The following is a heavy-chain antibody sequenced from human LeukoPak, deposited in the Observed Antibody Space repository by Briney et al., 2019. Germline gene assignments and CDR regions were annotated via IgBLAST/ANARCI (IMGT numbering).Heavy chain of an antibody. D-gene: IGHD3-10*02. J-gene: IGHJ4*02. Sequence: SETLSLTCTVSGGSIGSIDYYWAHLRQPPGKGVVWIVTVYYTGSTYFNPSRKSRVTISLDTSENKFSLKLSSVTAAGTAVYYCARLLFHYVSFDYWGQGTLVTVSS. CDR3: ARLLFHYVSFDY. CDR2: VYYTGST. CDR1: GGSIGSIDYY. V-gene: IGHV4-39*01.